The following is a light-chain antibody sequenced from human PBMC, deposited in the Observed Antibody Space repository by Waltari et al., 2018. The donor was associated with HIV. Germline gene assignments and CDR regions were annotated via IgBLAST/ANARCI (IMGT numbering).Light chain of an antibody. CDR3: CSYSDSGTIL. J-gene: IGLJ2*01. Sequence: SALPQPASVSCSPGRSITISCLGASSAIGSFGHVPWYQHHPDNAPKLILYDVTYRPSGVSGRFSGSRSGSMASLTISGLQPEDEADYFCCSYSDSGTILFGGGTRVTVL. V-gene: IGLV2-14*03. CDR2: DVT. CDR1: SSAIGSFGH.